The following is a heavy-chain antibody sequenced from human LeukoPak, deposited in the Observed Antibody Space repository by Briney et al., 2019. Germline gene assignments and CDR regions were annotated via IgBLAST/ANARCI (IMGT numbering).Heavy chain of an antibody. CDR2: IYYSGST. V-gene: IGHV4-59*08. CDR1: GGSISSYY. D-gene: IGHD4-17*01. CDR3: ARHTEGYYYYYMDV. J-gene: IGHJ6*03. Sequence: SETLSLTCTVSGGSISSYYWSWIRQPPGKGLEWIGYIYYSGSTNYNPSLKSRVTISVDTSKNQFSLKLSSVTAADTAVYYCARHTEGYYYYYMDVWGKGTTVTVSS.